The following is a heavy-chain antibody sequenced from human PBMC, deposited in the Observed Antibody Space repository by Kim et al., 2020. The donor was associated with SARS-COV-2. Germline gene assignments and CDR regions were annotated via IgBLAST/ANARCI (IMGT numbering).Heavy chain of an antibody. V-gene: IGHV3-30-3*01. D-gene: IGHD3-16*01. Sequence: GGSLRLSCAASGFTFSSYAMHWVRQAPGKGLEWVAVISYDGSNKYYADSVKGRFTISRDNSKNTLYLQVNSLRAEDTAVYYCARGGRLRLGEQYGMDVWG. J-gene: IGHJ6*01. CDR2: ISYDGSNK. CDR3: ARGGRLRLGEQYGMDV. CDR1: GFTFSSYA.